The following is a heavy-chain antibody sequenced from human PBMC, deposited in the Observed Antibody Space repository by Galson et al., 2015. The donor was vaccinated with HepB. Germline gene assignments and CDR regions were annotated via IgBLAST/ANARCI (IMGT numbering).Heavy chain of an antibody. CDR2: INGDGSTT. D-gene: IGHD3-3*01. CDR1: GFTFSSYW. Sequence: SLRLSCAASGFTFSSYWMHWVRQVPGKGLVWVSRINGDGSTTTYADSVKGRFTISRDNAKNMLSLQMNSLRAEETAVYYCARELTINGMDGWGQGTTVTVSS. V-gene: IGHV3-74*01. J-gene: IGHJ6*02. CDR3: ARELTINGMDG.